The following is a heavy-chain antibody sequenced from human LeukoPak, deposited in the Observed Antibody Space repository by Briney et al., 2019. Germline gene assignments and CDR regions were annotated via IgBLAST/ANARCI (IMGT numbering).Heavy chain of an antibody. V-gene: IGHV4-39*01. CDR3: ARFFCYRGYSGRNDF. Sequence: SDTLSHTCTVSGGSISSSSYYWGWIPHPPGKALEWIGSIYYSGSTYYNPSLKSRVTILIDTSKNQFSLKLSSVTAADTAVYYCARFFCYRGYSGRNDFWGQGTLVTVS. CDR1: GGSISSSSYY. J-gene: IGHJ4*02. D-gene: IGHD5-12*01. CDR2: IYYSGST.